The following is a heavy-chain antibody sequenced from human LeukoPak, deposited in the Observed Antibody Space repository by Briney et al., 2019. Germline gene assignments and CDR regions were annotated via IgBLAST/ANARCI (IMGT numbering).Heavy chain of an antibody. CDR1: GLXISANS. D-gene: IGHD3-10*01. J-gene: IGHJ4*02. Sequence: SETLSLTCTVSGLXISANSWSWIRQPPGKGLEWIGYIYNSVTTNYNPSLTSRVTISVDTSKNQLSLKLSSATAADTAVYYCARGARSSDYWGQGTLVTVSS. V-gene: IGHV4-59*13. CDR3: ARGARSSDY. CDR2: IYNSVTT.